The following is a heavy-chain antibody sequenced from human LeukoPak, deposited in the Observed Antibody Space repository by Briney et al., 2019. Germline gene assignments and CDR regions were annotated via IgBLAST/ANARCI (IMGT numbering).Heavy chain of an antibody. V-gene: IGHV6-1*01. D-gene: IGHD3-9*01. Sequence: SQTLSLTCAISGDSVSSNNGAWNWIRQSPSRGLEWLGRTYYRSKWYNDYAGSFISRITISTDTSKNQFSLQLDSVTPEDTAVYYCARDVGATGWHTFDYWGQGTLVTVSS. CDR1: GDSVSSNNGA. CDR2: TYYRSKWYN. CDR3: ARDVGATGWHTFDY. J-gene: IGHJ4*02.